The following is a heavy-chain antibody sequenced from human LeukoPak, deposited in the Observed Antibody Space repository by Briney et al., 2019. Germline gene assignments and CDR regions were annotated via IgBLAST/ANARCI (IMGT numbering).Heavy chain of an antibody. CDR3: ASSELYYYDSSGYYPLEG. V-gene: IGHV1-18*01. J-gene: IGHJ4*02. CDR1: GFTFSSYG. CDR2: ISAYNGNT. Sequence: GGSLRLSCAASGFTFSSYGISWVRQAPGQGLEWMGWISAYNGNTNYAQKLQGRVTMTTDTSTSTAYMELRSLRSDDTAVYYCASSELYYYDSSGYYPLEGWGQGTLVTVSS. D-gene: IGHD3-22*01.